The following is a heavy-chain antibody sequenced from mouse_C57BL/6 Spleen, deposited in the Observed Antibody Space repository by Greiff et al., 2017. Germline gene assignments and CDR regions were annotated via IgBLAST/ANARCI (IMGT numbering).Heavy chain of an antibody. V-gene: IGHV1-50*01. CDR1: GYTFTSYW. CDR2: IDPSDSYT. D-gene: IGHD2-12*01. Sequence: QVQLQQPGAELVKPGASVKLSCKASGYTFTSYWMQWVKQRPGQGLEWIGEIDPSDSYTNYNPKFKGKATLTVDTSSSTAYLQLSSLTSEDSAVYYCARGGDYSNDDYRGKGTTLTVAS. CDR3: ARGGDYSNDDY. J-gene: IGHJ2*01.